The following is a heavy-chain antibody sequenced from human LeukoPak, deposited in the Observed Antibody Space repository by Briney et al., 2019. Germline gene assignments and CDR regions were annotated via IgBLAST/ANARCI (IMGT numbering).Heavy chain of an antibody. D-gene: IGHD3-16*01. CDR1: GLTLSSFW. Sequence: GGSLRLSCAASGLTLSSFWMHWVRQAPGKGLEWVSRISSDGSSTNYADSVKGRFAISRDAAKNTLFLQINSLRAEDTAVYFCAAAGRGSLDYWGQGTLVTVSS. J-gene: IGHJ4*02. CDR2: ISSDGSST. CDR3: AAAGRGSLDY. V-gene: IGHV3-74*01.